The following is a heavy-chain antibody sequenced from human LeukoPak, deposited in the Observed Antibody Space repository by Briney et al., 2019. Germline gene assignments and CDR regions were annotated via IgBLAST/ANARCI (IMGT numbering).Heavy chain of an antibody. V-gene: IGHV4-39*07. J-gene: IGHJ4*02. D-gene: IGHD3-22*01. Sequence: SETLSLTCTVSGGSISSSSYYWGWIRQPPGKGLEWIGSIYYSGSTYYNPSLKSRVTISVDTSKNQFSLKLSSVTAADTAVYYCARECRYYYDSSGYSPWLDYWGQGTLVTVSS. CDR2: IYYSGST. CDR1: GGSISSSSYY. CDR3: ARECRYYYDSSGYSPWLDY.